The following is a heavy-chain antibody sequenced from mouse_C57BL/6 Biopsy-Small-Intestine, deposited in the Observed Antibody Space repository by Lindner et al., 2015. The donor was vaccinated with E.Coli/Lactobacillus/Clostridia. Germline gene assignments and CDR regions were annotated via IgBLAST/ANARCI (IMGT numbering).Heavy chain of an antibody. CDR1: SYSFTGYY. V-gene: IGHV1-31*01. CDR3: ARSEGTSGFLDY. D-gene: IGHD3-2*02. Sequence: VQLQESGPELVKPGASVKISCKASSYSFTGYYIHWVRQGHGNILDWIGFIYPYNGLSSYNHKFKGKASLTVDKSSSTAYMELRSLTSEDSAVYYCARSEGTSGFLDYWGQGTSLTVSS. CDR2: IYPYNGLS. J-gene: IGHJ2*02.